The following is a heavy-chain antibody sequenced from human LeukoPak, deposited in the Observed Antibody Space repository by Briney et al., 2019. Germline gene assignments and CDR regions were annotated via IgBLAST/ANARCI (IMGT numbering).Heavy chain of an antibody. D-gene: IGHD2-2*01. CDR2: IYYSGSN. CDR3: ARISIVVVPAYFDY. V-gene: IGHV4-39*01. J-gene: IGHJ4*02. CDR1: GGSISSSSYQ. Sequence: PSETLSLTCTVSGGSISSSSYQWGWIRQPPGKGLEWIGSIYYSGSNCYNPSLKSRVTVSVDTSKNQFSLKLSSVTAADAAVYYCARISIVVVPAYFDYWGQGTLVTVSS.